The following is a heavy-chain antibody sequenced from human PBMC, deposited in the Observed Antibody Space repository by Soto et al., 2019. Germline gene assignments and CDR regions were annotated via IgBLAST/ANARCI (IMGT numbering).Heavy chain of an antibody. V-gene: IGHV1-46*01. CDR1: GYTFTSYY. CDR3: ARMEIYSGFDY. D-gene: IGHD5-12*01. Sequence: GASVKVSCKASGYTFTSYYMHWVRQAPGQGLEWMGIINPSGGSTSYAQKFQGRVTMTRDTSTSTAYMELRSLRSDDTAVYYCARMEIYSGFDYWGQGTLVTVSS. CDR2: INPSGGST. J-gene: IGHJ4*02.